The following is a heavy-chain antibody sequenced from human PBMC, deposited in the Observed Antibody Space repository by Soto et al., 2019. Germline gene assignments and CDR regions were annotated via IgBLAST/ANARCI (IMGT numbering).Heavy chain of an antibody. D-gene: IGHD3-16*01. V-gene: IGHV4-31*03. J-gene: IGHJ6*02. CDR2: IYYSGST. Sequence: QVQLQESGPGLVKPSQTLSLTCTVSGGSISSGGYYWSWIRQHPGKGLEWIGYIYYSGSTYYNPSLKRRVTIAVATSKNQFPLKQSSVTAADTAVYYCARDRGLRLGESCYYYCGMDVWGQGTTVAFSS. CDR3: ARDRGLRLGESCYYYCGMDV. CDR1: GGSISSGGYY.